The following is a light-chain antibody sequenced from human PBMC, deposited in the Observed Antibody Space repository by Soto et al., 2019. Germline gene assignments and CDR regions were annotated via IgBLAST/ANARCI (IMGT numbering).Light chain of an antibody. J-gene: IGKJ1*01. V-gene: IGKV1-9*01. Sequence: IQLTQSPSSLSASVGDRVTITCRASQGVRSYLAWFQQRPGKAPKLLIFGASTLQNGVPARFSGGGFGTEFNLTINSLQPEDLATYYCHQVDNYPRTCGSGTKGA. CDR1: QGVRSY. CDR3: HQVDNYPRT. CDR2: GAS.